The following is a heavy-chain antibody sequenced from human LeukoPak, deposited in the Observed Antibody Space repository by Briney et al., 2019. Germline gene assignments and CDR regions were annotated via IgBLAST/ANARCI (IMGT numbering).Heavy chain of an antibody. D-gene: IGHD6-19*01. CDR3: ARSSLDSSSPYWFDP. Sequence: SETLSLTCTVSGGSISDYYWSWIRQPPGKGLEGIGYIYYSGSANYNPSLKSRVTISVDTPKDQFSLKLSSVTAADTAVYYCARSSLDSSSPYWFDPWGQGTLVTVSS. J-gene: IGHJ5*02. CDR1: GGSISDYY. CDR2: IYYSGSA. V-gene: IGHV4-59*01.